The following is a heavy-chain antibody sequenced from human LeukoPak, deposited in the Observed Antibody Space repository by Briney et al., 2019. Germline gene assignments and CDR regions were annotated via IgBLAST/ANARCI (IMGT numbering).Heavy chain of an antibody. CDR1: GYTFTSYG. V-gene: IGHV1-18*01. CDR2: ISAYNGNT. CDR3: AVHYYDSSGYYYVHFDY. J-gene: IGHJ4*02. Sequence: ASVKVSCKASGYTFTSYGISWVRQAPGQGLEWMGWISAYNGNTNYAQKLQGRVTMTTDTSTSTAYMELRSLRSDDTAVYYCAVHYYDSSGYYYVHFDYWGQGTLVTVSS. D-gene: IGHD3-22*01.